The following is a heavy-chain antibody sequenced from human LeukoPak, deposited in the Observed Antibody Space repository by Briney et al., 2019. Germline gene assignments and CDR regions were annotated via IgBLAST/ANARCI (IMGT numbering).Heavy chain of an antibody. D-gene: IGHD1-26*01. Sequence: PGGSLRLSCAASGFSFSNYWMHWVRQVPGKGLEWVSRINSDGSSTSYADSVKGRFTISRDNAKNTLYLQINSLRAEDTAVYYCASRAVSGTYYVYYFDYWGQGTLVTVSS. CDR1: GFSFSNYW. V-gene: IGHV3-74*01. J-gene: IGHJ4*02. CDR2: INSDGSST. CDR3: ASRAVSGTYYVYYFDY.